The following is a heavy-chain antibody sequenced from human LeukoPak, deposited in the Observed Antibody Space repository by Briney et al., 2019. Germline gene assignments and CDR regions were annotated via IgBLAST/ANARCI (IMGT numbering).Heavy chain of an antibody. CDR1: GFTFSHHW. D-gene: IGHD2-8*01. CDR2: IKEDGNDK. Sequence: GGSLRLSCAASGFTFSHHWMAWVRQAPGKGLEWVANIKEDGNDKHYLDSVRGRFTISRDNAGNSMYLQMSSLRPDDTAVYFCAISNERSWPFDSWGQGTLVTVSS. CDR3: AISNERSWPFDS. V-gene: IGHV3-7*01. J-gene: IGHJ4*02.